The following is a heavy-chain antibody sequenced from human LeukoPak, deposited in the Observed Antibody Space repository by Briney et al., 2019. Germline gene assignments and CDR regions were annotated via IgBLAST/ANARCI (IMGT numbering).Heavy chain of an antibody. V-gene: IGHV4-31*03. J-gene: IGHJ4*02. CDR2: IYYSGST. Sequence: SETLSLTCTVSGGSISSGGYYWSWIRQHPGRGLEWIGYIYYSGSTNYNPSLKSRVTISVDTSKNQFSLKLSSVTAADTAVYYCARGRDYYYDSSAYPREVDYWGQGTLVTVSS. CDR1: GGSISSGGYY. D-gene: IGHD3-22*01. CDR3: ARGRDYYYDSSAYPREVDY.